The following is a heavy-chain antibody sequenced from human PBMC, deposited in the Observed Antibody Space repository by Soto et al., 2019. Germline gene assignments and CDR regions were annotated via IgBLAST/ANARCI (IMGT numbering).Heavy chain of an antibody. CDR3: AGCGITGTRGIYYYYGMDV. D-gene: IGHD1-7*01. J-gene: IGHJ6*02. V-gene: IGHV4-59*08. CDR2: IYYSGST. Sequence: SETLSLTCTVSGGSISSYYWSWIRQPPGKGLEWIGYIYYSGSTNYNPSLKSRVTISVDTSKNQFSLKLSSVTAADTAVYYCAGCGITGTRGIYYYYGMDVWGQGTTVTVSS. CDR1: GGSISSYY.